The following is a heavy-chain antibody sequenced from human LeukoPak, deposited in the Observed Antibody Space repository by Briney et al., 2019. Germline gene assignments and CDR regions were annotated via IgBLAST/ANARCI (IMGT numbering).Heavy chain of an antibody. CDR3: ARGYDSSGYYYANFDY. J-gene: IGHJ4*02. CDR1: GFTFSSYW. CDR2: IKQDGSEK. Sequence: GGSLRLSCAASGFTFSSYWMSWVRQAPGKGLEWVANIKQDGSEKYYVDSVKGRFTISRDNAKNSLYLQMNSLRAEDTAVYYCARGYDSSGYYYANFDYWGQGTLVTVSS. D-gene: IGHD3-22*01. V-gene: IGHV3-7*04.